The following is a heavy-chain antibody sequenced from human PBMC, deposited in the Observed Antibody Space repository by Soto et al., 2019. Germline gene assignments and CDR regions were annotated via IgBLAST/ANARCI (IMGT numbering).Heavy chain of an antibody. J-gene: IGHJ6*03. CDR1: GYTFTSYD. V-gene: IGHV1-8*01. CDR2: MNPNSGNT. Sequence: QVQLVQSGAEVKKPGASVKVSCKASGYTFTSYDINWVRQATGQGLEWMGWMNPNSGNTGYAQKLQGRVTMTRNTSISTAYMELSSLRSEDTAVYYCARGPVGVTIFGVAHYYYYYMDVWGKGTTVTVSS. CDR3: ARGPVGVTIFGVAHYYYYYMDV. D-gene: IGHD3-3*01.